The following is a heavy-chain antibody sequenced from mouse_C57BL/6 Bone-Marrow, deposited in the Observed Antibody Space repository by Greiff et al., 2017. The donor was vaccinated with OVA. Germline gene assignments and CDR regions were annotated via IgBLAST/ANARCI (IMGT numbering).Heavy chain of an antibody. Sequence: EVQVVESGGGLVQPGGSLKLSCAASGFTFSDYYMYWVRQTPEKRLEWVAYISNGGGSTYYPDTVKGRFTLSRDNAKNTLYLQMSRLKSEDTAKYYCARQRGGLRRYAMDYWGQGTSVTVSS. CDR2: ISNGGGST. CDR3: ARQRGGLRRYAMDY. V-gene: IGHV5-12*01. CDR1: GFTFSDYY. D-gene: IGHD2-4*01. J-gene: IGHJ4*01.